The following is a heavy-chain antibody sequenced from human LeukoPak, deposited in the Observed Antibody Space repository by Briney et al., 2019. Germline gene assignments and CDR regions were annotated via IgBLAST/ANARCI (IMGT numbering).Heavy chain of an antibody. CDR1: GFTFSSYA. CDR2: IIPILGIA. CDR3: ARDGLHSSIDNS. Sequence: KTGGSLRLSCAASGFTFSSYAISWVRQAPGQGLEWMGRIIPILGIANYAQKFQGRVTITADKSTSTAYMELSSLRSEDTAVYYCARDGLHSSIDNSWGQGTLVTVSS. D-gene: IGHD6-13*01. J-gene: IGHJ4*02. V-gene: IGHV1-69*04.